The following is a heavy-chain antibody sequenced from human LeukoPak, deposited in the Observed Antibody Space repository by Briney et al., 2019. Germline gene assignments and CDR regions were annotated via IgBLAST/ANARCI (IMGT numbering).Heavy chain of an antibody. Sequence: TGGSLRLSCAASGFTFSSYSMNWVRQAPGKGLEWVSSISSSSSYIYYADSVKGRFTISRDNAKNSLYLQMNSLRAEDTAVYYCARARGVVVAGLGDWGQGTLVTVSS. J-gene: IGHJ4*02. CDR1: GFTFSSYS. V-gene: IGHV3-21*01. CDR2: ISSSSSYI. CDR3: ARARGVVVAGLGD. D-gene: IGHD2-15*01.